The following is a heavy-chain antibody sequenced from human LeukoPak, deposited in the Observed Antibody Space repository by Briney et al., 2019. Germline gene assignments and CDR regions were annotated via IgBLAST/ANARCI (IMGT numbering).Heavy chain of an antibody. CDR2: IQNDGNNK. Sequence: PGGSLTLSCAASGFTFSSNGMHWVRQAPGKGLEWVAFIQNDGNNKKYADSVKGRFTISRDNSKNTLYLQMNSLRIEDTAVYYCARDWGTSSLYLVNWGQGTLVTVSS. J-gene: IGHJ4*02. CDR1: GFTFSSNG. D-gene: IGHD6-6*01. V-gene: IGHV3-30*02. CDR3: ARDWGTSSLYLVN.